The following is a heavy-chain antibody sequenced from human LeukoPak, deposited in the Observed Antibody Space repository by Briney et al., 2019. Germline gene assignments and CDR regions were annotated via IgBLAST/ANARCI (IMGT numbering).Heavy chain of an antibody. CDR1: GYTFTGYY. V-gene: IGHV1-2*02. CDR2: INPNSGGT. Sequence: ASVKVSCKASGYTFTGYYMHWVRQAPGQGLEWMGWINPNSGGTNYAQKFQGRVTMTRDTSISTAYMELSSLRSEDTAVYYCARDRYSSGWYEGNAFDIWGQGTMVTVSS. CDR3: ARDRYSSGWYEGNAFDI. D-gene: IGHD6-19*01. J-gene: IGHJ3*02.